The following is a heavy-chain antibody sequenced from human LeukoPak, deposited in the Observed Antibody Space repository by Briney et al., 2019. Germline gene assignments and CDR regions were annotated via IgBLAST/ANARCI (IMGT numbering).Heavy chain of an antibody. CDR1: GGSFSGYY. Sequence: SETLSLTCAVYGGSFSGYYWSWIRQPPGKGLEWIGEINHSGSTNYNPSLKSRVTISVDTSKNQSSLKLSSVTAADTAVYYCARGPQYCTSTSCMGWFDPWGQGTLVTVSS. D-gene: IGHD2-2*01. V-gene: IGHV4-34*01. CDR2: INHSGST. J-gene: IGHJ5*02. CDR3: ARGPQYCTSTSCMGWFDP.